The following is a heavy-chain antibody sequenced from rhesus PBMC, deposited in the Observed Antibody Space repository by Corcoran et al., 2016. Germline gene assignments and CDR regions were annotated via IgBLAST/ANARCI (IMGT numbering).Heavy chain of an antibody. Sequence: QVQLQESGPGLVKPSETLSLTCAVSGGSISSNYWSWIHQPPGKGLEWIGRIYGSGGSPAYNPSLTRRVTISTDTSKNQFSLKLSSVTAADTAVYYCARSEAGWYFDLWGPGTPITISS. CDR1: GGSISSNY. J-gene: IGHJ2*01. V-gene: IGHV4-147*01. CDR3: ARSEAGWYFDL. D-gene: IGHD2-33*01. CDR2: IYGSGGSP.